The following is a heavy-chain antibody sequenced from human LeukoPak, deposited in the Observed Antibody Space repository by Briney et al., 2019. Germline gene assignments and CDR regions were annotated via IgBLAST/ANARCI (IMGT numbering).Heavy chain of an antibody. CDR1: GFTFSSYG. V-gene: IGHV3-30*03. Sequence: PGGSLRLSCAASGFTFSSYGMHWVRQAPGKGLEWVAVISDDGSNKYDADSVKGRFTISRDNSKNTLYLQMNSLRAEDTAVYYCARAFSTTAFDSWGQGTLVTVSS. J-gene: IGHJ4*02. D-gene: IGHD4-17*01. CDR2: ISDDGSNK. CDR3: ARAFSTTAFDS.